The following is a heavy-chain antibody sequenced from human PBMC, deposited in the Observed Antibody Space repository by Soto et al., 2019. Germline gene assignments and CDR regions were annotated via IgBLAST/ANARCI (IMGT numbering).Heavy chain of an antibody. J-gene: IGHJ4*02. D-gene: IGHD6-19*01. CDR1: GASISAYA. CDR3: ARGPYSSGWYVVDY. Sequence: PSETLSLTCTVSGASISAYAWSWIRQPAGKGLEWIGRLYSSGNTNYNPSFKSRLTMSAGASKNQFSLKLSSVTAADTAVYYCARGPYSSGWYVVDYWGQGTLVTVSS. CDR2: LYSSGNT. V-gene: IGHV4-4*07.